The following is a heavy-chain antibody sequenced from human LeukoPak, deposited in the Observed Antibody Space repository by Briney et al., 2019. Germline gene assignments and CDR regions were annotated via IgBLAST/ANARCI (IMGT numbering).Heavy chain of an antibody. D-gene: IGHD6-6*01. CDR3: AKRPSSLAAREFDC. J-gene: IGHJ4*02. CDR1: GFTFSSYA. V-gene: IGHV3-23*01. CDR2: ISGSGGST. Sequence: QTGGSLRLSCAASGFTFSSYAMSWVRQAPGKGLEWVSAISGSGGSTYYADSVKGRFTISRDNSKNTLYLQMNSLRAEDTAIYYCAKRPSSLAAREFDCWGQGTLVTVSS.